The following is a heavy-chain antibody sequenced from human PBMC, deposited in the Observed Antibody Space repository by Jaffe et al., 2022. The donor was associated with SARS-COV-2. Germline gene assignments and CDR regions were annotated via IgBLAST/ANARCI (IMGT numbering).Heavy chain of an antibody. CDR1: GGSFSGYY. D-gene: IGHD5-18*01. CDR3: ARARKMSRAYSYGYGVGSPDFDY. Sequence: QVQLQQWGAGLLKPSETLSLTCAVYGGSFSGYYWSWIRQPPGKGLEWIGEINHSGSTNYNPSLKSRVTISVDTSKNQFSLKLSSVTAADTAVYYCARARKMSRAYSYGYGVGSPDFDYWGQGTLVTVSS. V-gene: IGHV4-34*01. J-gene: IGHJ4*02. CDR2: INHSGST.